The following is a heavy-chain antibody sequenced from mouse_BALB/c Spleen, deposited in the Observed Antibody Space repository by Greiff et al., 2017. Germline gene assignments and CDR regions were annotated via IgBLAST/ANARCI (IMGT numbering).Heavy chain of an antibody. CDR1: GFTFSSYA. CDR2: ISSGGSYT. CDR3: ARASSSPLYWYFDV. J-gene: IGHJ1*01. V-gene: IGHV5-9-3*01. D-gene: IGHD1-1*01. Sequence: EVKVVESGGGLVKPGGSLKLSCAASGFTFSSYAMSWVRQTPEKRLEWVATISSGGSYTYYPDSVKGRFTISRDNAKNTLYLQMSSLRSEDTAMYYCARASSSPLYWYFDVWGAGTTVTVSS.